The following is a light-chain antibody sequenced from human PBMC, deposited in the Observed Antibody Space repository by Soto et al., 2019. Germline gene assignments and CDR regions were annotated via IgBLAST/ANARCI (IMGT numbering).Light chain of an antibody. CDR3: QQYNNWPPPLT. CDR1: QSLSSN. J-gene: IGKJ4*01. V-gene: IGKV3-15*01. Sequence: EIVMTQSPATLSVSPGERATLSCRASQSLSSNLAWYQQKPGQAPRLLIYDASTRATGIPARFSGSGSGTEFTLTISSLQSEDFAVYYCQQYNNWPPPLTFGGGTKVEIK. CDR2: DAS.